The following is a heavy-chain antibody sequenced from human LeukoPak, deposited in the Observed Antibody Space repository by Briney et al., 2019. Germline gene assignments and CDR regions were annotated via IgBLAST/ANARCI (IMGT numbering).Heavy chain of an antibody. V-gene: IGHV4-59*11. CDR2: FYNSGSF. D-gene: IGHD2-21*01. CDR1: GASISSHY. Sequence: SETLSLTCTVSGASISSHYGRWIRHSPGGGLEWIGFFYNSGSFNYNPSFKSRVAMPTDTSKNQFSLTLSSVTAADTALYYCAGYSGDGDGFPYWFDPWGQGTLVTVSS. J-gene: IGHJ5*02. CDR3: AGYSGDGDGFPYWFDP.